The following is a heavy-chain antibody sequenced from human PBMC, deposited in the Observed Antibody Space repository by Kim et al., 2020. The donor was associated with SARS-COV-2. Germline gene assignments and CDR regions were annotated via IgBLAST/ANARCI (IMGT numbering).Heavy chain of an antibody. J-gene: IGHJ5*02. CDR1: GFSVRSFT. CDR3: SRDQDDGYWS. D-gene: IGHD5-18*01. Sequence: GGSLRLSCAASGFSVRSFTMSWVRQAPGEGLEWLAVICVDGTANYAASARGRFTISSGNSENIVFHLLNTLRIEETTVDYCSRDQDDGYWSWGRGGLV. V-gene: IGHV3-53*01. CDR2: ICVDGTA.